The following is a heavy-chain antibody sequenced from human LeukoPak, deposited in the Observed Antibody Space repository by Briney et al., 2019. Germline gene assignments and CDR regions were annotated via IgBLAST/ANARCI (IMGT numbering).Heavy chain of an antibody. Sequence: GGSLRLSCAASGFTFSNAYMSWVRQAPGKGLEWVGRIKSKIDGGATDYAAPVKGRFTISRDDSRNTLYLQMNSLKTEDTAVYYCTTDAGFDSRWYNWWGQGTLVTVSS. CDR1: GFTFSNAY. D-gene: IGHD1-20*01. CDR2: IKSKIDGGAT. V-gene: IGHV3-15*01. J-gene: IGHJ4*02. CDR3: TTDAGFDSRWYNW.